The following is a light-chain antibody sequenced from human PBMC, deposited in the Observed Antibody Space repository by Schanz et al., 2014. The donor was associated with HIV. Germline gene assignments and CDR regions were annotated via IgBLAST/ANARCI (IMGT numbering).Light chain of an antibody. J-gene: IGLJ3*02. V-gene: IGLV2-8*01. CDR3: CSYTSSSTRV. Sequence: QSALTQPPSASGSPGQSVTISCTGTSSDVGGYNYVSWYQQHPGKAPKLMIYEVSKRPSGVPDLFSGSKSGTSASLAISGLQAEDEADYYCCSYTSSSTRVFGGGTKLTVL. CDR2: EVS. CDR1: SSDVGGYNY.